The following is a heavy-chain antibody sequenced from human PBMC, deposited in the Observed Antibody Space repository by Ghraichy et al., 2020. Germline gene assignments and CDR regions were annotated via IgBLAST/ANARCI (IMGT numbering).Heavy chain of an antibody. CDR2: ISYDENNK. J-gene: IGHJ6*02. CDR1: GLTFGFYA. D-gene: IGHD6-13*01. CDR3: AKDRYSSSWYKGYPYNYGVDD. V-gene: IGHV3-30-3*01. Sequence: GGFLRLSCTASGLTFGFYAMYWVRQAPGKEWEWVAVISYDENNKYYVDSVKGRFTISRDNSKNTLYLQMNSLRHEDTAVYYCAKDRYSSSWYKGYPYNYGVDDWGQGTTVTVSS.